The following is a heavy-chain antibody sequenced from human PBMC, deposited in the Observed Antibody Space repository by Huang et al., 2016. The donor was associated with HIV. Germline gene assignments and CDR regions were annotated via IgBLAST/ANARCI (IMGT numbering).Heavy chain of an antibody. J-gene: IGHJ4*02. Sequence: QVQLVESGGGVVQPGRSPRISCAASGFTFSLYGMHWVRQAPGKGREGVAVISYDGKTKYYADSGKGRFTISREKSKTTLYLQMNRLRVEDTALYYCAKGGSAAAVLDFWGQGTLVTVSS. CDR2: ISYDGKTK. CDR1: GFTFSLYG. CDR3: AKGGSAAAVLDF. V-gene: IGHV3-30*18. D-gene: IGHD6-13*01.